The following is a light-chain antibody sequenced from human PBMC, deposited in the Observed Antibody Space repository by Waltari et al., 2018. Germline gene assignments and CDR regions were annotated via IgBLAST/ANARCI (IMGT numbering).Light chain of an antibody. V-gene: IGLV2-14*03. Sequence: QSALTQPASVSGSPGQSITISCTGTSSDVGGYNYVSWYQQHPGKAPKLMIYDVSKRPSGVSNRFSGSKSGNTASLTISGLQAEDEADYHCGSYTSGNTVIFGGGTKLTVL. CDR1: SSDVGGYNY. CDR3: GSYTSGNTVI. J-gene: IGLJ2*01. CDR2: DVS.